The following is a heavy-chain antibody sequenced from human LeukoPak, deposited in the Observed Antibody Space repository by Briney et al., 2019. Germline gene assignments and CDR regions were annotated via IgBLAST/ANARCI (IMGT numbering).Heavy chain of an antibody. Sequence: KPGESLKISCKGSGYSFTSYWIGWVRQMPGKGLEWMGVIYPGDSDTRYSPSFQGQVTISADKSISTAYLQWSSLKASDTAMYYCARHVVFGSSFLYYFDYWGQGTLVTVSS. CDR1: GYSFTSYW. V-gene: IGHV5-51*01. J-gene: IGHJ4*02. CDR2: IYPGDSDT. CDR3: ARHVVFGSSFLYYFDY. D-gene: IGHD6-13*01.